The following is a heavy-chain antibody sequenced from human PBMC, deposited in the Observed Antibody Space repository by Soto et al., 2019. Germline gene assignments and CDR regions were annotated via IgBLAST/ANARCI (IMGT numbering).Heavy chain of an antibody. J-gene: IGHJ3*02. CDR3: ARPPRRSATAFDI. Sequence: PGESLKISCKGSGYSFTSYWIGWVRQMPGKGLEWMGIIYPGDSDTRYSPSFQGQVTISADKSISTAYLQWSSLKASDTAMYYCARPPRRSATAFDIWGQATIVTVSS. CDR1: GYSFTSYW. CDR2: IYPGDSDT. V-gene: IGHV5-51*01. D-gene: IGHD6-25*01.